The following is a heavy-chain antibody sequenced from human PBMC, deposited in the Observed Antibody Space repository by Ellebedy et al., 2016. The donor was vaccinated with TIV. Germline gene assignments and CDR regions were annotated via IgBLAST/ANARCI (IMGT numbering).Heavy chain of an antibody. J-gene: IGHJ4*02. V-gene: IGHV3-53*01. CDR2: IFTGGAT. D-gene: IGHD3-10*01. CDR3: ARDQGRGLFDY. CDR1: GFTVSDIY. Sequence: GESLKISCAASGFTVSDIYMSWVRQAPGKGLEWLSIIFTGGATYYAESVKGRFTISRDNSENTLYLQMNSLRPEDPAVYFCARDQGRGLFDYWGQGTLVTVSS.